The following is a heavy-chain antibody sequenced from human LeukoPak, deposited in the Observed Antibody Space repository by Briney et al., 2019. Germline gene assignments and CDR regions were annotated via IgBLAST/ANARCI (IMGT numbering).Heavy chain of an antibody. V-gene: IGHV4-59*01. CDR2: IDSSGST. CDR1: GGSISTYY. D-gene: IGHD6-13*01. Sequence: SETLSLTCTVSGGSISTYYWSWIRQPPGKGLEWIGYIDSSGSTYYNPSLKSRLTISLDTSKNQFSLKLRSVTAADTAVYYCARHGGSWTFDIWGRGTMVTVSS. CDR3: ARHGGSWTFDI. J-gene: IGHJ3*02.